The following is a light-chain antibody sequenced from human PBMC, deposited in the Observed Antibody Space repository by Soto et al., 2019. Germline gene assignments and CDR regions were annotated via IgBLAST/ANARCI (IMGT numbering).Light chain of an antibody. CDR2: GAS. J-gene: IGKJ2*01. CDR3: QQYGISPPYT. V-gene: IGKV3-20*01. Sequence: EIVLTQSPGTLSLSPGERATLSCRASQSVSSNLSAWYQQQPGQAPRLLIYGASSRATGIPDRFSGSGSGTDFTLTISRLESEDSAMYYCQQYGISPPYTFGRGTKVEIK. CDR1: QSVSSNL.